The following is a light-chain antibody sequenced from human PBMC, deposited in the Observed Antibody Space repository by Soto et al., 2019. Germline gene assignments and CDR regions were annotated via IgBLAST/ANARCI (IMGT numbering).Light chain of an antibody. J-gene: IGKJ4*01. CDR1: HSINNY. V-gene: IGKV1-39*01. CDR2: ASS. Sequence: DIQMTQSPSSLSASVGDRVTITCRASHSINNYLSWYQQKPGKAPKLLIYASSTLHSGVPSRFRGSASGTDFTLTISSLQPEDFATYYCQQSYITPLTFGGGTKVEIK. CDR3: QQSYITPLT.